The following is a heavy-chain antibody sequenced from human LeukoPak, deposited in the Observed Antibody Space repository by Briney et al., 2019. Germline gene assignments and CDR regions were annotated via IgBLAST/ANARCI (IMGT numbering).Heavy chain of an antibody. CDR2: VSSLSNTI. CDR1: RFTFTDYS. J-gene: IGHJ4*02. V-gene: IGHV3-48*02. CDR3: ARGLYCSGGSCYFDS. D-gene: IGHD2-15*01. Sequence: PGGSLRLSCAASRFTFTDYSMNWVRQAPGKGLEWVSFVSSLSNTIYYADSAKGRFTISRDNAKNPLYLQMNSLRDEDTAVYYCARGLYCSGGSCYFDSWGQGTLVTVSS.